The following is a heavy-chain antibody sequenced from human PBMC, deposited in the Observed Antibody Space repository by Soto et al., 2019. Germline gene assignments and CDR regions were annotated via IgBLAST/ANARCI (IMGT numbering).Heavy chain of an antibody. V-gene: IGHV4-28*01. J-gene: IGHJ4*02. D-gene: IGHD5-12*01. CDR3: AQKRDGYNPFDS. CDR1: GYSISSSNW. CDR2: IYYSGRT. Sequence: QVPLQESGPGLVKPSDTLSLTCAVSGYSISSSNWWGWIRQPPGKGLEWIGYIYYSGRTHYNPSLESRVTMSVDTSKNQLSLKLSSVTAVDTAVYYCAQKRDGYNPFDSWGQGTLVTVSS.